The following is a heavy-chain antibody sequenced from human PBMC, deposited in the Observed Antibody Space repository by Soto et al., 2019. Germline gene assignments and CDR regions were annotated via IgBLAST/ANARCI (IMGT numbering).Heavy chain of an antibody. V-gene: IGHV4-31*03. J-gene: IGHJ3*02. CDR2: IYYSGST. D-gene: IGHD6-6*01. CDR3: ARVQRSSFDFDI. CDR1: GGSISSGDYY. Sequence: QVQLQESGPGLVKPSQTLSLTCTVSGGSISSGDYYWSWIRQHPGKGLEWIGYIYYSGSTYYTPSLRSRVTISVDTSKNQFSLKLSSVTAADPAVYYCARVQRSSFDFDIWGQGTMVTVSS.